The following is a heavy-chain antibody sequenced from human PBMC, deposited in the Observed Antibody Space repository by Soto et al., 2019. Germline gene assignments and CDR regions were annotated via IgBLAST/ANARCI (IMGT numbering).Heavy chain of an antibody. J-gene: IGHJ6*02. CDR1: GYTFTGYY. D-gene: IGHD6-13*01. V-gene: IGHV1-2*04. CDR2: INPNSGGT. CDR3: AGAHDSIAAAGTYYYYGMDG. Sequence: QVQLVQSGAEVKKPGASVKVSCKASGYTFTGYYMHWVRQAPGQGLEWMGWINPNSGGTNYAQKFQGWVAMTRDTSMSTAYMELSRLRSDDTAVYYCAGAHDSIAAAGTYYYYGMDGWGQGTTVTVSS.